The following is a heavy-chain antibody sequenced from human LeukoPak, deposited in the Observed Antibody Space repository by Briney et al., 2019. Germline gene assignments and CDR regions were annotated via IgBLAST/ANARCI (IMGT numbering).Heavy chain of an antibody. CDR1: GGSISSYY. Sequence: SETLSLTCTVSGGSISSYYWSWIRQPPGKGLEWIGYICYSGSTNYNPSLKSRVTISVDTSKNQFSLKLSSVTAADTAVYYCARVPPGYRVYYFDYWGQGTLVTVSS. CDR2: ICYSGST. CDR3: ARVPPGYRVYYFDY. J-gene: IGHJ4*02. V-gene: IGHV4-59*01. D-gene: IGHD5-18*01.